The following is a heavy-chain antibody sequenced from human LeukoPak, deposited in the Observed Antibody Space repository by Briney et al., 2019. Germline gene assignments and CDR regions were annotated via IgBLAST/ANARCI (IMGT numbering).Heavy chain of an antibody. D-gene: IGHD2-15*01. J-gene: IGHJ5*02. Sequence: TSETLSLTCAVSGGSISSGGHSWSWIRQPPGKGLEWIGYIYQSENTYYNPSLTSRVTISADRSKNQFSLKLSSVTAADTAVYYCAKGSCTGGSCYSFNLWGQGTLVTASS. CDR2: IYQSENT. CDR1: GGSISSGGHS. CDR3: AKGSCTGGSCYSFNL. V-gene: IGHV4-30-2*01.